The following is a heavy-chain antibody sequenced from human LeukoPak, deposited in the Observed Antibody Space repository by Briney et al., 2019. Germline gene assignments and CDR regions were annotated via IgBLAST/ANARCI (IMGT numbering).Heavy chain of an antibody. V-gene: IGHV3-30*02. CDR3: AKVGGAGYSSNRRTYYYYYMDV. CDR1: GFTFSSYW. D-gene: IGHD6-13*01. CDR2: IRYDGSNK. J-gene: IGHJ6*03. Sequence: PGGSLRLSCAASGFTFSSYWMHWVRQAPGKGLEWVAFIRYDGSNKYYADSVKGRFTISRDNSKNTLYLQMNSLRAEDTAVYYCAKVGGAGYSSNRRTYYYYYMDVWGKGTTVTISS.